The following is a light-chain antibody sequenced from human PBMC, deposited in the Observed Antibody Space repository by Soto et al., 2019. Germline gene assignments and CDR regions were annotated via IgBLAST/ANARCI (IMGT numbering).Light chain of an antibody. CDR1: SSDVGGYKY. CDR2: DIR. Sequence: QSVLTQPASVSGSPGQSITISCTGTSSDVGGYKYVSWYQQHPGKAPKLMIYDIRNRPSGVSNRFSGSKSGNTASLTISGLQAEDEAIYYCSSYTSSSTRVFGTWTKLTVL. V-gene: IGLV2-14*03. CDR3: SSYTSSSTRV. J-gene: IGLJ1*01.